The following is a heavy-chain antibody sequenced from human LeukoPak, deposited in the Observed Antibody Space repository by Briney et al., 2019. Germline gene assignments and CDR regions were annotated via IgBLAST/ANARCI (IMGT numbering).Heavy chain of an antibody. J-gene: IGHJ4*02. CDR3: AIYRTHRDYEDH. CDR2: IKQDGSEK. Sequence: GGSLRLSCAACGFTFSDFWLSWVRQAPGKGLEWVANIKQDGSEKYYVDSVKGRFTISRDSAKNSLYLQMNSLRAEDTAVYYCAIYRTHRDYEDHWGQGTLVTVSS. D-gene: IGHD1-14*01. CDR1: GFTFSDFW. V-gene: IGHV3-7*01.